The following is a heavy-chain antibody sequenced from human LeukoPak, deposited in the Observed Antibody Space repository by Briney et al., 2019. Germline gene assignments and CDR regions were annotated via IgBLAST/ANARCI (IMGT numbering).Heavy chain of an antibody. CDR1: GFTFSGYA. Sequence: GGSLRLSCAASGFTFSGYAMSWVRQAPGKGLEWVSAIVGGGGTTFYADSVKGRFTISRDNSKNTVYLQMNSLRAEDTTVYFCAKARLSTGWAYNDYWGQGTLVTVS. CDR2: IVGGGGTT. CDR3: AKARLSTGWAYNDY. V-gene: IGHV3-23*01. J-gene: IGHJ4*02. D-gene: IGHD6-19*01.